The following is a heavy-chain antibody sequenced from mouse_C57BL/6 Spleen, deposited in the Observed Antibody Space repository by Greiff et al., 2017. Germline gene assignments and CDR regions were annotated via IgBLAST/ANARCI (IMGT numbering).Heavy chain of an antibody. J-gene: IGHJ4*01. D-gene: IGHD2-3*01. CDR3: SRHVYDGYYVGYAMDY. Sequence: VQLQQSGPGLVAPSQSLSITCTVSGFSLTSYGVHWVRQPPGKGLEWLVVIWSDGSTTYNSALKSRLSISKDNSKSQVFLKMNSLQTDDTAMYYCSRHVYDGYYVGYAMDYWGQGTSVTVSS. CDR1: GFSLTSYG. V-gene: IGHV2-6-1*01. CDR2: IWSDGST.